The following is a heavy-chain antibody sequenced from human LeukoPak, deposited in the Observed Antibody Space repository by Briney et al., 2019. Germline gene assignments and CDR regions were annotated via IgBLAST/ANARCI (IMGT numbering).Heavy chain of an antibody. CDR2: IHDSGTA. D-gene: IGHD6-13*01. J-gene: IGHJ3*02. Sequence: SETLSLTCTVSRGSISGHYWSWIRQPPGKGLEWIGNIHDSGTANYSPSLKSRVTISVDTSKNNFSLKLTSVTAAGTAIYYCAKGKQQLAYDSFDIWGQGTMVTVSS. CDR1: RGSISGHY. V-gene: IGHV4-59*11. CDR3: AKGKQQLAYDSFDI.